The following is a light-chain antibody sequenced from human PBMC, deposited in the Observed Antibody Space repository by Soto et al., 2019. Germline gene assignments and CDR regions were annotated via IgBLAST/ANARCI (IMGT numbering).Light chain of an antibody. CDR3: SSYTNINSMACV. CDR1: SGDVGSYNR. Sequence: QSVLTQPASVSWSPGRSITISCTGTSGDVGSYNRVSWYQQHPGKAPKLIIYEVTDRPSGVSNRFSGSKSGNTASLTISGLQAEDEAEYYCSSYTNINSMACVFRHGTKVTV. CDR2: EVT. J-gene: IGLJ1*01. V-gene: IGLV2-14*01.